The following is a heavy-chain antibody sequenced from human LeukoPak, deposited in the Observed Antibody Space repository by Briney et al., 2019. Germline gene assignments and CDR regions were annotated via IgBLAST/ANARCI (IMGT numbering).Heavy chain of an antibody. V-gene: IGHV3-30*03. J-gene: IGHJ4*02. CDR3: ARDRTIYFDQ. CDR2: TSFDGSYK. D-gene: IGHD3-3*01. Sequence: GGSLRLSCAASGFTFSSYGMHWVRQAPGKGLEWVAMTSFDGSYKNYADSVKGRFTISRDNSKNRLYLQMNSLRAEDTAVYYCARDRTIYFDQWGQGILVTVSS. CDR1: GFTFSSYG.